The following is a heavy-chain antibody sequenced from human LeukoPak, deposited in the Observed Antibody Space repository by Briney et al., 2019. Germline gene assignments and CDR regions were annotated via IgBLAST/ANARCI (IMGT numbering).Heavy chain of an antibody. D-gene: IGHD4-11*01. J-gene: IGHJ4*02. CDR2: ISSSSSYI. CDR3: ARDTEPYSNPYYFDY. V-gene: IGHV3-21*01. Sequence: KTGGSLRLSCAASGFTFDDYAMHWVRQAPGKGLEWVSSISSSSSYIYYADSVKGRFTISRDNAKNSLYLQMNSLRAEDTAVYYCARDTEPYSNPYYFDYWGQGTLVTVSS. CDR1: GFTFDDYA.